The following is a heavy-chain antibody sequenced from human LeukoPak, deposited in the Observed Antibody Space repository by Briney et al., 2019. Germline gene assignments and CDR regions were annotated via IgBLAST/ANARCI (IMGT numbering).Heavy chain of an antibody. J-gene: IGHJ6*03. CDR3: ARAKGYSGSYYYYYYYMDV. Sequence: SQTLSLTCAISGDSVSSNSAAWNWIRQSPSRGLEWLGRTYYRSKWYNDYAVSVKSRITINPDTSKNQFSLQLNSVTPEDTAVYYCARAKGYSGSYYYYYYYMDVWGKGTTVTISS. CDR1: GDSVSSNSAA. V-gene: IGHV6-1*01. D-gene: IGHD1-26*01. CDR2: TYYRSKWYN.